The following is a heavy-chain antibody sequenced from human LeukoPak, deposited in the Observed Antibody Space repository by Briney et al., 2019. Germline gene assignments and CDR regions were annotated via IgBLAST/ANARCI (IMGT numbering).Heavy chain of an antibody. V-gene: IGHV3-23*01. CDR1: GFTFSSYA. D-gene: IGHD6-13*01. CDR2: ISASGGST. CDR3: ARIYPRLAAAGN. Sequence: GGSLRLSCAASGFTFSSYAMTWVRQAPGKGLEWVSVISASGGSTYYRDSVKGRFTISRDNSKNTLNLQMNSLRADDTAVYYCARIYPRLAAAGNWGQGTLVTVSS. J-gene: IGHJ4*02.